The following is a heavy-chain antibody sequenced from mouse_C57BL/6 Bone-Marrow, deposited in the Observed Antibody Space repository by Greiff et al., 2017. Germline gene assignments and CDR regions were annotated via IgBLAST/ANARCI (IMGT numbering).Heavy chain of an antibody. D-gene: IGHD2-4*01. J-gene: IGHJ1*03. CDR2: IYPGRGST. CDR3: ARDYDYDGWYFDG. V-gene: IGHV1-55*01. Sequence: QVQLQQSGAELVKPGASVKMSCKASGYTFTSYWITWVKQRPGQGLEWIGDIYPGRGSTNYNEEFKSKDTLTVDTSSSTAYMQLSSLTSEDSAVYYCARDYDYDGWYFDGWGTGTTVTVSA. CDR1: GYTFTSYW.